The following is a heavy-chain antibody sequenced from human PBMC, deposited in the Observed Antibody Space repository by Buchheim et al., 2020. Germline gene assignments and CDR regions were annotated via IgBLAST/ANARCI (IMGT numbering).Heavy chain of an antibody. CDR2: ISYVGSNK. Sequence: QVQLVESGGGVVQPGRSLRLSCAASGFTFSSYGMHWVRQAPGKGLEWVAVISYVGSNKYYADSVKGRFTISRDNSKNTLYLQMNSLRAEDTAVYYCARNCDYYYGMDVWGQGTT. J-gene: IGHJ6*02. D-gene: IGHD2-21*01. CDR1: GFTFSSYG. CDR3: ARNCDYYYGMDV. V-gene: IGHV3-30*03.